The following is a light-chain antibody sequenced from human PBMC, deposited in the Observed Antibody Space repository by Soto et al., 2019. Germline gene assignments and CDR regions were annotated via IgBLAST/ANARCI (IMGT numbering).Light chain of an antibody. Sequence: QSVLTQPPSVSGSPGQSVAISCTGTSSDVGSYNHVSWYQQPPGAAPKLMIYEVSNRPSGVPDRFSGSKSGNTASLTISGLQAEDEADYYCNSYTGSSTYGFGTGTKVTVL. J-gene: IGLJ1*01. CDR3: NSYTGSSTYG. CDR2: EVS. V-gene: IGLV2-18*02. CDR1: SSDVGSYNH.